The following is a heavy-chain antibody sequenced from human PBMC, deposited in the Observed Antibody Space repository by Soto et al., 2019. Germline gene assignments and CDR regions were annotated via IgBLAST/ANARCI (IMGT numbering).Heavy chain of an antibody. V-gene: IGHV3-30*03. J-gene: IGHJ4*02. CDR2: ISYDGNNK. Sequence: QVQLVESGGGVVQPGRSLRLSCAASGFTFSTYGMHWVRQAPGKGLEWVAVISYDGNNKYYADSVKGRFTISRDNSKNTLPLQMSSLRAEDTAVYYCSTSVYNWNYWFFDYWGQGTLVTVSS. CDR3: STSVYNWNYWFFDY. D-gene: IGHD1-7*01. CDR1: GFTFSTYG.